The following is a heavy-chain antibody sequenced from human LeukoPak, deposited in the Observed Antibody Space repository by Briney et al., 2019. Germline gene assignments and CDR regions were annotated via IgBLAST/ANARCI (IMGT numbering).Heavy chain of an antibody. Sequence: GGSLRLSCAASGFTFITYNMNWVRQAPGKGLEWVSYISSSSSTIYYADSVKGRFTISRDNAKNSLYLQMNSLRAEDTALYYCGAAIIGAFDIWGQGTMVTVSS. CDR3: GAAIIGAFDI. V-gene: IGHV3-48*01. D-gene: IGHD2/OR15-2a*01. CDR2: ISSSSSTI. J-gene: IGHJ3*02. CDR1: GFTFITYN.